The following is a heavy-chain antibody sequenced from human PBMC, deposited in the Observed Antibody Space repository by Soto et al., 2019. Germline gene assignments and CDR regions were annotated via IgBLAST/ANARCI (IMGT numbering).Heavy chain of an antibody. V-gene: IGHV4-31*03. CDR2: IYYSGST. CDR1: GGSISSGGYY. Sequence: SETLSLTCTVSGGSISSGGYYWSWIRQHPGEGLEWIGYIYYSGSTYYNPSLKSRVTISVDTSKNQFSLKLSSVTAADTAVYYCAREIRYCSGGSCYLNWFDPWGQGTLVTVSS. J-gene: IGHJ5*02. CDR3: AREIRYCSGGSCYLNWFDP. D-gene: IGHD2-15*01.